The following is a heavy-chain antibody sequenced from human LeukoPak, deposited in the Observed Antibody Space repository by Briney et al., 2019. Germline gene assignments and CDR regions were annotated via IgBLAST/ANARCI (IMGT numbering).Heavy chain of an antibody. CDR2: IFPGDSDT. V-gene: IGHV5-51*01. J-gene: IGHJ5*02. Sequence: GDSLKISCQTSGYPSTKFWVAWVRQVPGRGLEWMGIIFPGDSDTRYHPSFRGRVSISADRSTNTAYLGWSRLEASDSAIYYCARRPALLGGGLDVWGQGTLVSVSS. CDR3: ARRPALLGGGLDV. CDR1: GYPSTKFW. D-gene: IGHD3-16*01.